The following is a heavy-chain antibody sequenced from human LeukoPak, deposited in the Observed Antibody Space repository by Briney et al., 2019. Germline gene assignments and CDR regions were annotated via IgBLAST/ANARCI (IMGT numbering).Heavy chain of an antibody. Sequence: ASVKVSCKASGYTFTGYYMHWVRQAPGQGLEWMGWINPNSGGTNYAQKFQGRVTMTRDTSISTAYMELSRLRSDDTAVYYCARDNEVDHGVAVAGTDYWGQGTLVTVSS. V-gene: IGHV1-2*02. CDR3: ARDNEVDHGVAVAGTDY. D-gene: IGHD6-19*01. J-gene: IGHJ4*02. CDR2: INPNSGGT. CDR1: GYTFTGYY.